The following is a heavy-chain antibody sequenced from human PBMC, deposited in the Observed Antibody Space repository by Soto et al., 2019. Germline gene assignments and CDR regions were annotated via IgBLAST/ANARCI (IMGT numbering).Heavy chain of an antibody. V-gene: IGHV3-33*01. CDR2: IWYDGSNK. D-gene: IGHD6-13*01. Sequence: QVQLVESGGGVVQPGRSLRLSCAASGFTFSSYGMHWVRQAPGKGLEWVAVIWYDGSNKYYADSVKGRFTISRDNSKNTLYLQMNSLRAEDTAVYYCGREGEVAAAGQRLGDYAFDIWGQGTMVTVSS. CDR1: GFTFSSYG. CDR3: GREGEVAAAGQRLGDYAFDI. J-gene: IGHJ3*02.